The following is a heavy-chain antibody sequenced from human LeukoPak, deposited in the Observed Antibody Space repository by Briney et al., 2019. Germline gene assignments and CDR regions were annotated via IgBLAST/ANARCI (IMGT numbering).Heavy chain of an antibody. CDR1: GGSISSYY. J-gene: IGHJ3*02. CDR3: ARGRGSGSYYNALDI. CDR2: IYYSGST. V-gene: IGHV4-59*01. Sequence: SETLSLTCTVSGGSISSYYWSWIRQPPGKGLEWIGYIYYSGSTNYNPSFKSRVTISVDTSKNQFSLKLSSVTAADTAVYYCARGRGSGSYYNALDIWGQGTMVTVSS. D-gene: IGHD3-10*01.